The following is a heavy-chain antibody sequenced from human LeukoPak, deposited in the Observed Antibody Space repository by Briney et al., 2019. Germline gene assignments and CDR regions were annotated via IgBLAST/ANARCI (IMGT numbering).Heavy chain of an antibody. CDR1: GITFSSFW. D-gene: IGHD4-17*01. J-gene: IGHJ4*02. CDR2: INIDGSST. Sequence: GGSLRLSCAASGITFSSFWMHWVRQAPGKGLVWVSRINIDGSSTAYADSVKGRFTISRDNAKNTLYLQMNSLRVEDTAFYYCVRDDYGAGDYWGQGTLVTVSS. V-gene: IGHV3-74*01. CDR3: VRDDYGAGDY.